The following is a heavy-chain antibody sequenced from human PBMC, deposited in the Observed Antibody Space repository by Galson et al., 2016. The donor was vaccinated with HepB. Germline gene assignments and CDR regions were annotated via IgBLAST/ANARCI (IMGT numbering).Heavy chain of an antibody. V-gene: IGHV5-51*03. CDR2: IYPDDSGT. CDR1: GYAFAGYW. J-gene: IGHJ5*02. Sequence: QSGAEVKKPGESLKISCEGSGYAFAGYWIGWVRQMPGEGLEWMGIIYPDDSGTRYSPSFLGQVTFSVDKSISTAYLQWSSLKASDTATYYCARRRVMRGWGLDPWGQGTLVTVSS. CDR3: ARRRVMRGWGLDP. D-gene: IGHD3-16*01.